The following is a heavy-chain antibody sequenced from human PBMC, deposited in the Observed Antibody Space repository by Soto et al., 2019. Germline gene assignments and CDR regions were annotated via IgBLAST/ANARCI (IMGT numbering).Heavy chain of an antibody. V-gene: IGHV1-69*13. D-gene: IGHD3-3*01. CDR3: ARDPLIFGVVPRETYYYYGMDV. CDR2: IIPIFGTA. Sequence: SVKVSCKASGGTFSSYAISWVRQAPGQGLEWMGGIIPIFGTANYAQKFQGRVTITADESTSTAYMELSSLRSEDTAVYYCARDPLIFGVVPRETYYYYGMDVWGQGTTVTVSS. CDR1: GGTFSSYA. J-gene: IGHJ6*02.